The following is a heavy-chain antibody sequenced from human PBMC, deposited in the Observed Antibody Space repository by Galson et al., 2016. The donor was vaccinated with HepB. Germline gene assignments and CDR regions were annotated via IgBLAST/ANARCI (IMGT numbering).Heavy chain of an antibody. Sequence: SETLSLTCTVSGGSISSSSYYWGWIRQPPGKGLEWIGSIYYSGSTYYNPSLQSRVTISVDTSKNPVSLKMSSVTAADTAVYYCARRFRYTYGPPYGMDVWGQGTTVTVSS. V-gene: IGHV4-39*01. CDR1: GGSISSSSYY. D-gene: IGHD5-18*01. J-gene: IGHJ6*02. CDR2: IYYSGST. CDR3: ARRFRYTYGPPYGMDV.